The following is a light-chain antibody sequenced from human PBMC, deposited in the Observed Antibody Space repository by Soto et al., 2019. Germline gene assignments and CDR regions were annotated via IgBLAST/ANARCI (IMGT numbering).Light chain of an antibody. CDR1: HSVSSS. J-gene: IGKJ1*01. V-gene: IGKV3-11*01. CDR2: DAS. Sequence: EIVLTQSPATLSLSPGERVTLSCRASHSVSSSLAWYQQKPGQAPRLLIYDASNRAAGIPARFSGSGSVTDFTLNISSLEPDDFAVYYCQQGDNWPPTFGQGTKVEIK. CDR3: QQGDNWPPT.